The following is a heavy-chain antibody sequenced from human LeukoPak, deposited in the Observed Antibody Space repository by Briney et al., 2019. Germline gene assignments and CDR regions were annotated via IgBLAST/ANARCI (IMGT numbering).Heavy chain of an antibody. J-gene: IGHJ4*02. CDR3: ARDVVRHSGRSSGGGFDY. CDR1: GGSISSVSYY. D-gene: IGHD6-6*01. V-gene: IGHV4-39*07. Sequence: KPSETLSLTCTVSGGSISSVSYYWGWIRQPPGKGLEWIGSIYYSGSTYYNPSLKSRVTISVDTSKNQFSLKLSSVTAADTAVYYCARDVVRHSGRSSGGGFDYWGQGTLVTVSS. CDR2: IYYSGST.